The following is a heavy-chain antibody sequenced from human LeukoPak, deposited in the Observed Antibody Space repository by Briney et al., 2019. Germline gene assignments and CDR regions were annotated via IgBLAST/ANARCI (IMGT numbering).Heavy chain of an antibody. CDR1: GYSFTSYW. CDR3: ARLGGYDSSGYNYYYYYMDV. Sequence: GESLKISCKGSGYSFTSYWIGWVRQMPGKGLGWMGIIYPGDSDTKYSPSFQGQVTISADKSISTAYLQWSSLKASDTAMYYCARLGGYDSSGYNYYYYYMDVWGKGTTVTVSS. J-gene: IGHJ6*03. D-gene: IGHD3-22*01. V-gene: IGHV5-51*01. CDR2: IYPGDSDT.